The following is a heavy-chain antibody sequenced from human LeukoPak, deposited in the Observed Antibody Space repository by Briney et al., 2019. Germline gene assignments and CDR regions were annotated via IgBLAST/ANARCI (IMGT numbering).Heavy chain of an antibody. D-gene: IGHD3-22*01. CDR1: GFTFSRHG. J-gene: IGHJ4*02. V-gene: IGHV3-21*01. CDR3: ARESYDRSGNYPRDFDS. Sequence: GGSLTLSCAASGFTFSRHGMNWVRQAPGKGREWISFISSGSIYAHYSDSVEGRFSISRDDANSFLYLQMSSLRAEDTAVYYCARESYDRSGNYPRDFDSWGQGTLVTVSS. CDR2: ISSGSIYA.